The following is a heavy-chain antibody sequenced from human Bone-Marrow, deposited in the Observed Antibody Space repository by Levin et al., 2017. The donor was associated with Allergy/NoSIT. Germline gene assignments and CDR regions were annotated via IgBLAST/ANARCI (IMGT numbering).Heavy chain of an antibody. CDR3: ARDPGRRYYDSSGYYQKAGRGSHAFDY. Sequence: GGSLRLSCAASGFTFSSYAMHWVRQAPGKGLEWVAVISYDGSNKYYADSVKGRFTISRDNSKNTLYLQMNSLRAEDTAVYYCARDPGRRYYDSSGYYQKAGRGSHAFDYWGQGTLVTVSS. V-gene: IGHV3-30*04. D-gene: IGHD3-22*01. J-gene: IGHJ4*02. CDR1: GFTFSSYA. CDR2: ISYDGSNK.